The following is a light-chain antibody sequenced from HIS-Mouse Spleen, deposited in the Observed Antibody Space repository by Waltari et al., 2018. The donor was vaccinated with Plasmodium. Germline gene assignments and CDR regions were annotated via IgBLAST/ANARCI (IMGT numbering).Light chain of an antibody. V-gene: IGKV3-15*01. J-gene: IGKJ3*01. CDR3: QQYNNWSFT. CDR2: GAS. Sequence: EIVMTQSPATLSVSPGERATLSGRASQSVSSNLAWDQQKPGQAPRLLIYGASTRATGSPARFSGSGAGTECTRTISSLQSEDFAVYYCQQYNNWSFTFGPGTKVDIK. CDR1: QSVSSN.